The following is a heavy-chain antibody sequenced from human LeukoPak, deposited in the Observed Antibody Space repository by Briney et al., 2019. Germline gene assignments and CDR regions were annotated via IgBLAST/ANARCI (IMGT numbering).Heavy chain of an antibody. D-gene: IGHD3-3*01. CDR2: IYHSGST. CDR1: GGSISSGGYY. Sequence: SETLSLTCTVSGGSISSGGYYWSWIRQPPGKGLEWIGYIYHSGSTYYNPSLKSRVTISVDTSKNQFSLKLSSVSAADTAVYYCASHNDYWSGNFDYWGRGTLVTVSS. J-gene: IGHJ4*02. CDR3: ASHNDYWSGNFDY. V-gene: IGHV4-30-2*02.